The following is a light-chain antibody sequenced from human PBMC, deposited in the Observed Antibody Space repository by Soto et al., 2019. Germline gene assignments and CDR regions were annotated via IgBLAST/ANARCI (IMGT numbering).Light chain of an antibody. CDR1: QSIRRT. CDR2: GAS. Sequence: EIWLTQYPGTLSLSPGEGLTLSCRASQSIRRTLAWYQQRPGQAPRLLIYGASSRATGIPARLSGSGSGTEFTLTISSLEPEDFAVYYCQQRSNWLTFGGGTKVDIK. J-gene: IGKJ4*01. V-gene: IGKV3-11*01. CDR3: QQRSNWLT.